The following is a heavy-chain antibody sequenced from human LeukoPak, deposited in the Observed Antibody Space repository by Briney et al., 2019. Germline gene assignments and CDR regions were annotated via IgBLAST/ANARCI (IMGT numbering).Heavy chain of an antibody. CDR1: GFIFSNYW. Sequence: GGSLRLSCAASGFIFSNYWMHWVRQAPGKGLVWVSRIVSGGSSTSNADSVKGRFTISRDNAKNTLYLQMNSLRAEDTAVYYCARGTGFIDYWGQGTLVTVSS. CDR3: ARGTGFIDY. CDR2: IVSGGSST. J-gene: IGHJ4*02. D-gene: IGHD2-8*02. V-gene: IGHV3-74*01.